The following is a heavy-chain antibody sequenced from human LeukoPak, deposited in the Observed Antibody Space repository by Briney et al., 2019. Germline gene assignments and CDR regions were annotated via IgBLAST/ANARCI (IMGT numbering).Heavy chain of an antibody. CDR3: GRTKRITIFGVNRIDY. CDR2: MNPNSGNT. J-gene: IGHJ4*02. V-gene: IGHV1-8*01. Sequence: ASVKVSCKASGYTFTSYDINWVRQATGQGLGLMGWMNPNSGNTGYAQKFQGRVTMTRNTSISTAYMELSSLRSEDTAVYYCGRTKRITIFGVNRIDYWGQGTLVTVSS. CDR1: GYTFTSYD. D-gene: IGHD3-3*01.